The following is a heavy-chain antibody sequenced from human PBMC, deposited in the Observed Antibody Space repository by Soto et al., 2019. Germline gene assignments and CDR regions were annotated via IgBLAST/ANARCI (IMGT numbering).Heavy chain of an antibody. D-gene: IGHD2-15*01. CDR2: ISGSGGST. J-gene: IGHJ6*03. V-gene: IGHV3-23*01. Sequence: GGSLRLSCAASGFTFSSYAMSWVRQAPGKGLEWVSAISGSGGSTYNADSVKGRFTVSRDNSKNTLDLQMNSLRAEDTAVNDCAKTGCGGSCYAPDYYYYYYMDVWGKGTTVTVSS. CDR1: GFTFSSYA. CDR3: AKTGCGGSCYAPDYYYYYYMDV.